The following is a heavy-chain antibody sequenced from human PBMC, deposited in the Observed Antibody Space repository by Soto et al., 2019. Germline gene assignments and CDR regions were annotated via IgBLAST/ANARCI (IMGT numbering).Heavy chain of an antibody. J-gene: IGHJ4*02. Sequence: GGSLRLSCAASGFTFSNAWLSWVRQAPGKGLEWVGRIKSKTDGGTTDYAAPVKGRFTISRDDSKNTLYLQMNSLKTEDTAVYYCTTFRASMAAPWTDYWGQGTLVTVSS. D-gene: IGHD6-13*01. CDR1: GFTFSNAW. CDR2: IKSKTDGGTT. CDR3: TTFRASMAAPWTDY. V-gene: IGHV3-15*01.